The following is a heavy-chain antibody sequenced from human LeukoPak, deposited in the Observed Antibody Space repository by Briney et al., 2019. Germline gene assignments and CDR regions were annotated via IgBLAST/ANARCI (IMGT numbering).Heavy chain of an antibody. J-gene: IGHJ4*02. D-gene: IGHD1-26*01. CDR2: IWYDGSNK. Sequence: GGSLRLSCAASGFTFSSYGMHWVRQAPGKGLEWVAVIWYDGSNKYYADSVKGRFTISRDNSKNTLCLQMNSLRAEDTAVYYCAREGVGYGIWFDYWGQGTLVTVSS. V-gene: IGHV3-33*01. CDR3: AREGVGYGIWFDY. CDR1: GFTFSSYG.